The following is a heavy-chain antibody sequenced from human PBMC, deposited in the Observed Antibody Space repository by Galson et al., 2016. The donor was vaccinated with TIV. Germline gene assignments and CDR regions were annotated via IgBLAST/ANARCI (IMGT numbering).Heavy chain of an antibody. Sequence: LRLSCAASGFPFTSYWMHWFRQDPRKGLLWVSRMSGDGSDIGYADSVRGRFTISIDNAKNTLYLQMNSLQVDDTAIYYCARDIHWGSSNHWGQGNLVTVSS. J-gene: IGHJ5*02. CDR2: MSGDGSDI. CDR3: ARDIHWGSSNH. V-gene: IGHV3-74*01. CDR1: GFPFTSYW. D-gene: IGHD7-27*01.